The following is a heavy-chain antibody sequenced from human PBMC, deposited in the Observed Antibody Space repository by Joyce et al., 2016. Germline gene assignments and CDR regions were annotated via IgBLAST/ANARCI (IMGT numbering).Heavy chain of an antibody. Sequence: QVQLVQSGAEVKKSGASVKVSCKASGSTFTSYYMDWVRQAPGQGLEWMGKINPSPGSTNYARKCQGRVTMTRDTATSTVYMELSGLMSDDTAIYYCARDLRSGGYWGQGTLVTVSS. CDR2: INPSPGST. CDR3: ARDLRSGGY. CDR1: GSTFTSYY. J-gene: IGHJ4*02. V-gene: IGHV1-46*01. D-gene: IGHD1-26*01.